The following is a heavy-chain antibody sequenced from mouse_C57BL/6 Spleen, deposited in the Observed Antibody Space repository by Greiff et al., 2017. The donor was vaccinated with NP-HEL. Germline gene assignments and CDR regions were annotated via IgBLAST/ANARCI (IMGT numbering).Heavy chain of an antibody. Sequence: EVKLVESGGGLVKPGGSLKLSCAASGFTFSDYGMHWVRQAPEKGLEWVAYISSGSSTIYYADTVKGRFTISRDNAKNTLFLQMTSLRSEDTAMYYCARQGGSTMVTTGYFDYWGQGTTLTVSS. CDR3: ARQGGSTMVTTGYFDY. CDR1: GFTFSDYG. D-gene: IGHD2-2*01. J-gene: IGHJ2*01. CDR2: ISSGSSTI. V-gene: IGHV5-17*01.